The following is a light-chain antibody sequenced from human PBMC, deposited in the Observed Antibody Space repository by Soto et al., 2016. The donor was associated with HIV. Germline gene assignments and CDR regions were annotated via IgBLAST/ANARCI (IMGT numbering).Light chain of an antibody. CDR3: NSRDSSGNQWV. CDR1: SLRSYY. V-gene: IGLV3-19*01. Sequence: SSELTQDPAVSVALGQTIRITCQGDSLRSYYAGWYQQKPGQAPILVVYGKNTRPSGIPDRFSGSNSGNTASLTITGAQAEDEADYYCNSRDSSGNQWVFGGGTKLTVL. CDR2: GKN. J-gene: IGLJ3*02.